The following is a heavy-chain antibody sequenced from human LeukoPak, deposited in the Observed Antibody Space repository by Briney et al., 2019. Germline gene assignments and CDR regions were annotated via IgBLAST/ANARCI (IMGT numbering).Heavy chain of an antibody. CDR3: ASGTLQRGYSGYGGEYYFDY. D-gene: IGHD5-12*01. J-gene: IGHJ4*02. CDR2: INPNSGGT. Sequence: ASVKVSCKXSGYTFTGYYMHWVRQAPGQGLEWMGWINPNSGGTNYPQKFQGRVTMTRDTSISTAYMELSRLRSDDTAVYYCASGTLQRGYSGYGGEYYFDYWGQGTLVTVSS. V-gene: IGHV1-2*02. CDR1: GYTFTGYY.